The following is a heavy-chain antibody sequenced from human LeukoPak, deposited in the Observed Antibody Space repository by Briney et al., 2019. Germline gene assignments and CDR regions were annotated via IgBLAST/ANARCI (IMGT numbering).Heavy chain of an antibody. J-gene: IGHJ4*02. Sequence: PSETLSLTCTVSGGSISSHYWSWIRQPPGKGLEWIGYIYYSGSTNYNPSLKSRVTISVDTSKNQFSLKLSSVTAADTAVYYCARHIVVVTWDYFDYWGQGTLVTVSS. CDR3: ARHIVVVTWDYFDY. CDR1: GGSISSHY. V-gene: IGHV4-59*11. D-gene: IGHD2-21*02. CDR2: IYYSGST.